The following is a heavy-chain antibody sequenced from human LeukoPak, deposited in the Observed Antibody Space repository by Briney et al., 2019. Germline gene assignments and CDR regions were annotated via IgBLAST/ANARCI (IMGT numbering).Heavy chain of an antibody. Sequence: KPSETLSLTCTVSVGSISSYYGSGIREPPGKGLGWIGYIYYSGNTNYNPSLKSRLTISVDMSKNQFSLQLSSVTAADTAVYYCAKDRGNYDAFDIWGQGTMVTVSS. CDR2: IYYSGNT. CDR3: AKDRGNYDAFDI. J-gene: IGHJ3*02. V-gene: IGHV4-59*01. CDR1: VGSISSYY. D-gene: IGHD1-7*01.